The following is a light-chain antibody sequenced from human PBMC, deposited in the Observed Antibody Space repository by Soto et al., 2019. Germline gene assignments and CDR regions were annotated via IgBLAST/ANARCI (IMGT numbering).Light chain of an antibody. CDR1: SSNIGSNT. CDR3: AAWDDSLNGVYV. J-gene: IGLJ1*01. CDR2: SNN. V-gene: IGLV1-44*01. Sequence: QSALTQPPSASGTPGQRVAISCSGSSSNIGSNTVNWYQQFPETAPKLLIYSNNQRPSGVPDRFSGSKSGTSASLAISGLQSEDEADYYCAAWDDSLNGVYVFATGTKANV.